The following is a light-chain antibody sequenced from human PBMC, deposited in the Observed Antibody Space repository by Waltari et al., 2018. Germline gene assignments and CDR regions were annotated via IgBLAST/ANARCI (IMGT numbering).Light chain of an antibody. J-gene: IGLJ3*02. CDR1: SSHIGAGYD. CDR2: GNS. CDR3: QSYDSSLSGWV. Sequence: QSVLTQPPSVSGAPGQRVTISCTGSSSHIGAGYDVHWYQQLPGTAPKLLIYGNSDRPAGVPDRVSGSKSRSSASLAITGLQAEDEADYYCQSYDSSLSGWVFGGGTKLTVL. V-gene: IGLV1-40*01.